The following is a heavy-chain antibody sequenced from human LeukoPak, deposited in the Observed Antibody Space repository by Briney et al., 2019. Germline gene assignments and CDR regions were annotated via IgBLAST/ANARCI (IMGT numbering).Heavy chain of an antibody. CDR1: GFTFSSYA. CDR3: AKADYGDYEGICFDY. Sequence: AGSLRLSCAASGFTFSSYAMSWVRQAPGKGLEWVSAISGSGGSTYYADSVKGRFTISRDNSKNTLYLQMNSLRAEDTAVYYCAKADYGDYEGICFDYWGQGTLVTVSS. CDR2: ISGSGGST. D-gene: IGHD4-17*01. J-gene: IGHJ4*02. V-gene: IGHV3-23*01.